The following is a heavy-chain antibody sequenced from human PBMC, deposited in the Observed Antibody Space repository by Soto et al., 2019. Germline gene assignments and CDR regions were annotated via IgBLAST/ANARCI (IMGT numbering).Heavy chain of an antibody. D-gene: IGHD5-12*01. V-gene: IGHV4-34*02. CDR3: ARGGGNSGYFFDY. Sequence: QVQLRHWGAGLLKPSETLSLRCAVYGGSLSDYSWSWIRQSPEKGLEWIGEINHGGNTKYNPSLKSRVTISVDTYKNQVSLILTSATAADTAVYRCARGGGNSGYFFDYWGRGTLVTVSS. J-gene: IGHJ4*02. CDR2: INHGGNT. CDR1: GGSLSDYS.